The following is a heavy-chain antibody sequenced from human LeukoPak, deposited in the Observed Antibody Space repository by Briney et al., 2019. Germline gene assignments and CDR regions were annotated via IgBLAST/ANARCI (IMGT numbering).Heavy chain of an antibody. CDR3: ARAQYGSGSYLLSYFDY. CDR1: GGSISSYY. Sequence: SETLSLTCTVSGGSISSYYWSWIRQPPGKGLEWIGYIYCSGSTNYNPSLKSRVTISVDTSKNQFSLKLSSVTAADTAVYYCARAQYGSGSYLLSYFDYWGQGTLVTVSS. V-gene: IGHV4-59*01. CDR2: IYCSGST. D-gene: IGHD3-10*01. J-gene: IGHJ4*02.